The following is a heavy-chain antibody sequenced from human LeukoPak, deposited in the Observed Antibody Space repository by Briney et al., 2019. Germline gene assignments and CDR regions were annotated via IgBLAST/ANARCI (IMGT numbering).Heavy chain of an antibody. J-gene: IGHJ4*02. D-gene: IGHD3-22*01. Sequence: LGESLKISCKGSGYSFTSYWIGWVRQMPGKGLEWMGIIYPGDSGTRYSPSFQGQVTISADKSISTAYLQWGSLKASDTAMYYCARRGPNYYDSSGYSFDSWGQGPLVTVSP. CDR2: IYPGDSGT. CDR3: ARRGPNYYDSSGYSFDS. V-gene: IGHV5-51*01. CDR1: GYSFTSYW.